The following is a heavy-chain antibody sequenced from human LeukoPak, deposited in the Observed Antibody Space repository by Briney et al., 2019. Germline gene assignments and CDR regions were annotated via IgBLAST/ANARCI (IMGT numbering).Heavy chain of an antibody. J-gene: IGHJ5*02. Sequence: PGGSLRLSCAASGFTFSSYWMRWVRQAPGKGLEWVSAISGSGGSTYYADSVKGRFTISRDNSKNTLYLQMNSLRAEDTAVYYCAKGGYGSGSYRDNWFDPWGQGTLVTVSS. CDR3: AKGGYGSGSYRDNWFDP. V-gene: IGHV3-23*01. CDR1: GFTFSSYW. CDR2: ISGSGGST. D-gene: IGHD3-10*01.